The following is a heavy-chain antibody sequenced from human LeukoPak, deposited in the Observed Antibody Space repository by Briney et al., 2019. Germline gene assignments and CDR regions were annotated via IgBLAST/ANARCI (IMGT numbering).Heavy chain of an antibody. Sequence: MPSETLSLTCTVSGGSISSSSYYWGWIRQPPGKGLEWIGSIYYSGSTYYNPSLKSRVTISVDTSKNQFSLKLSSVTAADTAVYYCARGGKQWLVRTSVFDYWGQGTLVTVSS. V-gene: IGHV4-39*07. D-gene: IGHD6-19*01. J-gene: IGHJ4*02. CDR1: GGSISSSSYY. CDR2: IYYSGST. CDR3: ARGGKQWLVRTSVFDY.